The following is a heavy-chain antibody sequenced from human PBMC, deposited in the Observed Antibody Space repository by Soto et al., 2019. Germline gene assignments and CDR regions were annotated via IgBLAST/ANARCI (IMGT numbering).Heavy chain of an antibody. CDR3: ARAGIENGMDV. V-gene: IGHV4-31*03. D-gene: IGHD2-21*01. Sequence: TLSLTCTVSVGSLSSGGYYWSWIRQHPGKGLEWIGYIYYSGSTYSNPSLKSRVTISVDTSKNRYAVRQSCVTAAETALDCCARAGIENGMDVGGQGSTVTVS. CDR1: VGSLSSGGYY. CDR2: IYYSGST. J-gene: IGHJ6*02.